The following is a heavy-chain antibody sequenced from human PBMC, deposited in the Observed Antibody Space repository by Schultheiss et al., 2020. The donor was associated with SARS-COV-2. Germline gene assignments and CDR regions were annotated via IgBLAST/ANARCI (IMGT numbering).Heavy chain of an antibody. Sequence: GESLKISCAASGFTFSSYAMSWVRQAPGKGLEWVSAISGSGGSTYYADSVKGRFTISRDNSKNTLYLQMNSLRAEDTAVYYCAKDSYCSSTSCRYYYYGMDVWGQGTTVTVSS. J-gene: IGHJ6*02. CDR2: ISGSGGST. D-gene: IGHD2-2*01. CDR1: GFTFSSYA. CDR3: AKDSYCSSTSCRYYYYGMDV. V-gene: IGHV3-23*01.